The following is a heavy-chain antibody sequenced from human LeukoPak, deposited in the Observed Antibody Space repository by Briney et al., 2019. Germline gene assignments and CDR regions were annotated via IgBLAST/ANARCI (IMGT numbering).Heavy chain of an antibody. CDR1: GFTASSKY. J-gene: IGHJ4*02. D-gene: IGHD6-19*01. Sequence: GGSLRLSCAASGFTASSKYMAWVRQAPGKGLEWVSFINSGGTTNYADSVKGRFTISRDHSKNTLNLQMSSLGVEDTAVYYCATIVSDSSGWYHFDHWGQGALVTVSS. CDR3: ATIVSDSSGWYHFDH. V-gene: IGHV3-66*01. CDR2: INSGGTT.